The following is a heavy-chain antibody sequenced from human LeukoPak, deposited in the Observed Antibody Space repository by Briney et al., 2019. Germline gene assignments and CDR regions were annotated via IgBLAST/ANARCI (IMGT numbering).Heavy chain of an antibody. CDR1: GYTFTSYG. D-gene: IGHD3-10*01. J-gene: IGHJ4*02. Sequence: GASVKVSCKASGYTFTSYGISWVGQAPGQGVEGMGWISAYNGKKNYEQKLQGRVTMTTDTSTSTAYMELRSLRSDDTAVYYCAREFTVRGVGYFDYWGQGTLVTVSS. V-gene: IGHV1-18*01. CDR3: AREFTVRGVGYFDY. CDR2: ISAYNGKK.